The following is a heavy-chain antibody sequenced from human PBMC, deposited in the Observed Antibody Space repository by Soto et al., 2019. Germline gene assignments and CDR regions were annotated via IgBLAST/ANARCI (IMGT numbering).Heavy chain of an antibody. V-gene: IGHV3-21*01. CDR1: GFTFSIYS. D-gene: IGHD5-12*01. CDR3: AGFVEMATIY. Sequence: GGSLRLSCAASGFTFSIYSMNWVRQAPGKGLEWVSSISSSSSYIYYADSVRGRFTISRDNAKNSLYLQMNSLRAEDTAVYYCAGFVEMATIYWGQGTLVTVSS. J-gene: IGHJ4*02. CDR2: ISSSSSYI.